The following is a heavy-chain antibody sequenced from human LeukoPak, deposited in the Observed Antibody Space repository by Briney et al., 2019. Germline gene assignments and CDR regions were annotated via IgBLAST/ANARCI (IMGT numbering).Heavy chain of an antibody. V-gene: IGHV4-30-4*08. D-gene: IGHD2-2*01. J-gene: IGHJ6*03. Sequence: SETLSLTCTVSGGSISSGDYYWSWIRQPPGKGLEWIGYIYYSGSTYYNPSLKSRVTISVDTSKNQFSLKLSSVTAADTAVYYCARMSHCSSTSCYGYYYYYFMDVWGKGTTVTVSS. CDR3: ARMSHCSSTSCYGYYYYYFMDV. CDR1: GGSISSGDYY. CDR2: IYYSGST.